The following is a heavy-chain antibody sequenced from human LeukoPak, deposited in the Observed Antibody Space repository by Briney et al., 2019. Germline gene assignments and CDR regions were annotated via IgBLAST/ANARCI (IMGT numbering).Heavy chain of an antibody. D-gene: IGHD3-9*01. V-gene: IGHV3-21*01. CDR2: ISSSSSYI. CDR3: AREHYDILTGVDYHFDY. J-gene: IGHJ4*02. CDR1: GFTFSSYS. Sequence: GGSLRLSCAASGFTFSSYSMNWVRQAPGKGLEWVSSISSSSSYIYYADSVKGRFTISRDNAKNSLYLQMNSLRAEDTAVYYCAREHYDILTGVDYHFDYWGQATLVTVSS.